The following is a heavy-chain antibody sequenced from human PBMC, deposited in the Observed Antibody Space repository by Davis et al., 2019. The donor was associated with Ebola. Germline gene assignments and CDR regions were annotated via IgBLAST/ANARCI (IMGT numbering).Heavy chain of an antibody. CDR2: VNADNGDR. CDR3: ARDSSGYYATYWY. J-gene: IGHJ4*02. Sequence: AASVKVSCKASGYTFNTHAIHWVRQAPGQSLEWMGWVNADNGDRFYSQRFRDRLTISRDTSASTVYMELTGLRSEDTAVYYCARDSSGYYATYWYWGQGTLVTVSS. CDR1: GYTFNTHA. V-gene: IGHV1-3*01. D-gene: IGHD3-22*01.